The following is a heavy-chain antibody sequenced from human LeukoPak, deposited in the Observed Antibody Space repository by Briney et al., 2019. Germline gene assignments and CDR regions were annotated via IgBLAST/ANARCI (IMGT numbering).Heavy chain of an antibody. D-gene: IGHD2-15*01. J-gene: IGHJ4*02. CDR2: ISSSSSTI. V-gene: IGHV3-48*04. CDR1: GFIFYSYA. Sequence: GGSLRLSCSASGFIFYSYAMHWVRQAPGKGLEWVSYISSSSSTIYYADSVKGRFTISRDNAKNSLYLQMNSLRAEDTAVYYCARDPRHCSGGSCHSSDYWGQGTLVTVSS. CDR3: ARDPRHCSGGSCHSSDY.